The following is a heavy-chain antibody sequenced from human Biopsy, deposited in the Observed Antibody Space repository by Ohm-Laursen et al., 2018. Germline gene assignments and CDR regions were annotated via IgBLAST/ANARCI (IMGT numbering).Heavy chain of an antibody. CDR1: GFTFSSYS. Sequence: SLRLSCAASGFTFSSYSMNWVRQAPGKGLEWVSRINIDGSGTKYADSVKGRFTVSRDNAKNTLYLQMNSLTAEDTAIYYCTRAYRYGLDAFDVWGQGTMVTVSS. CDR3: TRAYRYGLDAFDV. CDR2: INIDGSGT. J-gene: IGHJ3*01. D-gene: IGHD3-16*01. V-gene: IGHV3-74*03.